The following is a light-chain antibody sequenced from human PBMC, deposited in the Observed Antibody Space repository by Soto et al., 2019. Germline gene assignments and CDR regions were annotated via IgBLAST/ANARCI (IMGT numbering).Light chain of an antibody. Sequence: QSVLTQPPSASGTPGQRVTISCSGSNSNIGRNTVNWYQQLPGAAPSLLIYSNNQRPSGVPDRFSGSKSGTSASLAISGLQSEAEADYYCAAWDESPNVPVFGGGTKLTVL. CDR1: NSNIGRNT. CDR2: SNN. J-gene: IGLJ3*02. V-gene: IGLV1-44*01. CDR3: AAWDESPNVPV.